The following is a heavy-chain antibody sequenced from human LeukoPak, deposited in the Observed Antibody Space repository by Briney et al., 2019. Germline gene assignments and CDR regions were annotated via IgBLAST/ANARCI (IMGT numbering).Heavy chain of an antibody. V-gene: IGHV3-33*06. CDR3: AKVSASYYNGLRGYFDY. J-gene: IGHJ4*02. CDR1: GFTFSTYG. CDR2: IWYDGSNK. D-gene: IGHD3-10*01. Sequence: GGSLRLSCAAFGFTFSTYGMHWVRQAPGKGPEWVAVIWYDGSNKYYADSVKGRFTISRDNSKNTLYLQMNSLRAEDTALYYCAKVSASYYNGLRGYFDYWGQGTLVTVSS.